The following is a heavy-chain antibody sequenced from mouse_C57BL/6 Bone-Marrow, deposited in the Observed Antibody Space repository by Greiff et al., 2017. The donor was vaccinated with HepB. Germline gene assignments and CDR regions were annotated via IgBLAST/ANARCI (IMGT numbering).Heavy chain of an antibody. J-gene: IGHJ4*01. D-gene: IGHD2-3*01. Sequence: QVQLQQPGAELVRPGTSVKLSCKASGYTFTSCWMHWVKQRPGQGLEWIGVIDPSDSYTNYNQKFKGKATLTVDTSSSTAYMQLSSLTSEDSAVYYCARYLYANYAMDYWGQGTSVTVSS. CDR1: GYTFTSCW. V-gene: IGHV1-59*01. CDR2: IDPSDSYT. CDR3: ARYLYANYAMDY.